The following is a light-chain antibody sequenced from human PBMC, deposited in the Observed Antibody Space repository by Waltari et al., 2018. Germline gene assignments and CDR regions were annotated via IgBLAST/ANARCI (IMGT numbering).Light chain of an antibody. CDR2: KAS. CDR1: QSISSW. Sequence: TCRASQSISSWLAWYQQKPGKAPKLLIYKASSLESGVPSRFSGSGSGTEFTLTISSLQPDDFATYYCQQYNNYPFTFGPGTKVVIK. CDR3: QQYNNYPFT. J-gene: IGKJ3*01. V-gene: IGKV1-5*03.